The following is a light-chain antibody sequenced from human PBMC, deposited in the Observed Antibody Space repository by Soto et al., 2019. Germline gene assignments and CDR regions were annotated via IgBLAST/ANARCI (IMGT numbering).Light chain of an antibody. J-gene: IGKJ3*01. CDR2: GAS. CDR3: QQYVTSPFT. CDR1: QSVNSVY. Sequence: EIVLTQSPGTLSLSPGERASLSCRADQSVNSVYLAWYQHKPGQAPRLLIYGASDRATGIPDRFSGSGSGTDFTLTISRLEPEDFAVYYCQQYVTSPFTFGPGTKVDF. V-gene: IGKV3-20*01.